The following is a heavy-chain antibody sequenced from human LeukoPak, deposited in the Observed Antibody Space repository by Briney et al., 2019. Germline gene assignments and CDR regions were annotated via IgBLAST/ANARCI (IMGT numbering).Heavy chain of an antibody. CDR1: GGTFSSYA. J-gene: IGHJ5*02. CDR3: ARDRENYASWFDP. D-gene: IGHD1-7*01. CDR2: IIPIFGTA. V-gene: IGHV1-69*13. Sequence: ASVKVSCKASGGTFSSYAISWVRQAPGQGLEWMGGIIPIFGTANYAQKFQGRVTITADESTSTVYMELSSLRAEDTAVYYCARDRENYASWFDPWGQGTLVTVSS.